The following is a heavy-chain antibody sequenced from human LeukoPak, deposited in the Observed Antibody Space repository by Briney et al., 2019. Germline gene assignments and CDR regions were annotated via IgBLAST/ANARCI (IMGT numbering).Heavy chain of an antibody. CDR3: CVIHYGRRSNFDY. J-gene: IGHJ4*02. V-gene: IGHV1-8*01. CDR1: GYTFTSYD. Sequence: ASVKVSCKASGYTFTSYDTNWVRQATGQGPEWMGWMNPNSGNTGYAQKFQGRVTMTRNTSISTAYMELSSLRSEDTAVYYCCVIHYGRRSNFDYWGQGTLVTVSS. CDR2: MNPNSGNT. D-gene: IGHD3-10*01.